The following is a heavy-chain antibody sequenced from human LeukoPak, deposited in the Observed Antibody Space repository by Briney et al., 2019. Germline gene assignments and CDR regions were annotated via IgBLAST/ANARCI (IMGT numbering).Heavy chain of an antibody. J-gene: IGHJ4*02. CDR3: ARDPDFWTGYYNFDS. V-gene: IGHV4-39*07. CDR2: MYYSGST. CDR1: GGSISNSDYF. Sequence: SETLSLTCTVSGGSISNSDYFWAWIRQPPGKGLEWIGSMYYSGSTYCNPSLKSRVTISVHTSKNQFSLNLSSVTAADTAVYYCARDPDFWTGYYNFDSWGQGTLVTVSP. D-gene: IGHD3/OR15-3a*01.